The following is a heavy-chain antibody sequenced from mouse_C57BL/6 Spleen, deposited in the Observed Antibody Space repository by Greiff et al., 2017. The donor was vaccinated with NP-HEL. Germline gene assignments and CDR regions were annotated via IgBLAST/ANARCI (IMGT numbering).Heavy chain of an antibody. CDR1: GFNIKDDY. D-gene: IGHD1-1*02. CDR3: TTYGDMDY. V-gene: IGHV14-4*01. J-gene: IGHJ4*01. CDR2: IDPENGDT. Sequence: DVHLVESGAELVRPGASVKLSCTASGFNIKDDYMHWVKQRPEQGLEWIGWIDPENGDTEYASKFQGKATITADTSSNTAYLQLSSLTSEDTAVYYCTTYGDMDYWGQGTSVTVSS.